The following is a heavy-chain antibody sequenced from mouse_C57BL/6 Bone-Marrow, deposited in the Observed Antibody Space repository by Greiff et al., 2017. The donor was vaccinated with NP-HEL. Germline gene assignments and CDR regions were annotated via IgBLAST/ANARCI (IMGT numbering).Heavy chain of an antibody. V-gene: IGHV5-15*01. CDR2: ISNLAYSI. CDR1: GFTFSDYG. CDR3: ARSGYYGSSDDAMDY. J-gene: IGHJ4*01. D-gene: IGHD1-1*01. Sequence: EVKLQESGGGLVQPGGSLKLSCAASGFTFSDYGMAWVRQAPRKGPEWVAFISNLAYSIYYADTVTGRFTISRENAKQTLYLEMRRLWCEDTAMYYSARSGYYGSSDDAMDYWGQGTSVTVSS.